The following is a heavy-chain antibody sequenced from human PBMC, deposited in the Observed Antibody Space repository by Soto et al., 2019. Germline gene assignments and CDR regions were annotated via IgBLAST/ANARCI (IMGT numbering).Heavy chain of an antibody. CDR3: TSYLDF. V-gene: IGHV3-7*01. CDR1: GFTFSTSW. Sequence: GGSMRVACAPSGFTFSTSWMDWVRQTPRKVLEWVANIKPGGSAKNYLAPVKARFTIYRDNAKDSLFLQITSLAAEDSGLYYCTSYLDFWGHGTLVTVSS. CDR2: IKPGGSAK. J-gene: IGHJ4*01.